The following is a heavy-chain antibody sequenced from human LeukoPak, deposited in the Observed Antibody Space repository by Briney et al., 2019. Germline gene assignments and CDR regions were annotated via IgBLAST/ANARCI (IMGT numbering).Heavy chain of an antibody. CDR3: ARDPSHFYYTDI. V-gene: IGHV1-2*02. J-gene: IGHJ6*03. CDR1: GYTFTGYY. CDR2: INPNSGGT. Sequence: ASVKVSCKASGYTFTGYYMHWVRRAPGQGLEWMGWINPNSGGTNYAQKFQGRFTMTRDTSLSTAYMELSGLIYDDTAVYYCARDPSHFYYTDIWGKGTTVTVSS.